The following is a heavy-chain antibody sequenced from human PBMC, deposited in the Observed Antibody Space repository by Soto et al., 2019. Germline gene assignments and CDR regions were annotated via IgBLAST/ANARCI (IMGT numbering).Heavy chain of an antibody. CDR3: AKSIGLATIYMDL. CDR2: ISGSGDNT. V-gene: IGHV3-23*01. D-gene: IGHD3-22*01. J-gene: IGHJ6*03. CDR1: GFTFINYG. Sequence: GGSLRLSCAASGFTFINYGMSWVRQPPGKGLECVSTISGSGDNTYHADSVKGRFTISRDNSKNTLYLQMITLRAEDTAVYYCAKSIGLATIYMDLWGTGTTVTVSS.